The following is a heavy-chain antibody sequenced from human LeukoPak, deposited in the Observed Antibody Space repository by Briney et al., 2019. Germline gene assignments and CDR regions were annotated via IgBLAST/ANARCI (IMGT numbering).Heavy chain of an antibody. D-gene: IGHD3-16*01. J-gene: IGHJ3*02. V-gene: IGHV1-8*03. Sequence: ASVKVSCKASGYTFTSYDINWVRQATGQGLEWMGWMNPNSGNTGYAQKFQGRVTITRNTSISTAYMELSSLRSEDTAVYYCARGIRVYDYVWGSYRPPNWSGAAKHDAFDIWGQGTMVTVSS. CDR1: GYTFTSYD. CDR3: ARGIRVYDYVWGSYRPPNWSGAAKHDAFDI. CDR2: MNPNSGNT.